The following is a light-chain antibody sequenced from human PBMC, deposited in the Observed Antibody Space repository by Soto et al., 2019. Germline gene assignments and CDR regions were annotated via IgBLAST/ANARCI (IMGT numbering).Light chain of an antibody. J-gene: IGKJ1*01. CDR3: QKYDSAPAA. CDR1: QGISNS. Sequence: DIQMTQSPSALSAYVGDRVTITCRARQGISNSLAWSQQEPGKVTKLLIYDASTLQSGVSSRFSGSGSGTDFTLTISSLKTEDGATDYCQKYDSAPAAFVQGTKVEIK. CDR2: DAS. V-gene: IGKV1-27*01.